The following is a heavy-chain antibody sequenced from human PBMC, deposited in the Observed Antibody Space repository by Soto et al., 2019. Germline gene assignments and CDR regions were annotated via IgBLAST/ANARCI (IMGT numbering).Heavy chain of an antibody. CDR1: GGTISSWY. CDR3: ARRYGSAIDY. J-gene: IGHJ4*02. V-gene: IGHV4-59*08. CDR2: IYYSGST. Sequence: PSETLSLTCTVSGGTISSWYWSWIRQPPGKGLEWIGYIYYSGSTNCNPSIKSRVTISVDTSKNQFSLKLSSVTAADTAVYYCARRYGSAIDYWGQGTLVTVS. D-gene: IGHD1-26*01.